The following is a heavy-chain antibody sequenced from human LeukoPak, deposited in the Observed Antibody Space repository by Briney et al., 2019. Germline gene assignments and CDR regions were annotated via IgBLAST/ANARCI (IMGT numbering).Heavy chain of an antibody. CDR3: ARGFYGDYGRPLDY. CDR1: GYSISSGYY. Sequence: SETLSLTCTVSGYSISSGYYWGWIRQPPGKGLEWIGSIYHSGSTYYNPSLKSRVTISVDTSKNQFSLKLRSVTATDTAVYYCARGFYGDYGRPLDYWGQGALVTVSS. J-gene: IGHJ4*02. D-gene: IGHD4-17*01. CDR2: IYHSGST. V-gene: IGHV4-38-2*02.